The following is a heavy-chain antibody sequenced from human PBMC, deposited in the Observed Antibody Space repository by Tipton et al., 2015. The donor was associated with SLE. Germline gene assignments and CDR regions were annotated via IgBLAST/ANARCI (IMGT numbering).Heavy chain of an antibody. CDR2: IYHSGDI. D-gene: IGHD3-3*01. CDR1: GVSISSDFDF. CDR3: ARVRRDFWSASYPEEETYQYYAMDV. Sequence: TLSLTCSVSGVSISSDFDFWSWVRHHPERGLEWIGYIYHSGDIYYNPSLKSRIVMSVDTSETQFSLRLRSVTAADTAVYYCARVRRDFWSASYPEEETYQYYAMDVWGQGISVTVSS. V-gene: IGHV4-31*03. J-gene: IGHJ6*02.